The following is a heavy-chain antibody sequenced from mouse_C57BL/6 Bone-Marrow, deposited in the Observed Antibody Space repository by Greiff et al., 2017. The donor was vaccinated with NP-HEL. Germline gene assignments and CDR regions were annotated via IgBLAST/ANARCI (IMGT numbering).Heavy chain of an antibody. CDR3: AIFTTVLATRWFAY. CDR1: GYTFTSYG. D-gene: IGHD1-1*01. Sequence: QVQLQQSGAELARPGASVKLSCKASGYTFTSYGISWVKQRTGQGLEWIGEIYPRSGNTYYTEKFKGKATLTADSSSSTAYMELRRLTSEDSAVFLCAIFTTVLATRWFAYGGKGTLVTVSA. CDR2: IYPRSGNT. V-gene: IGHV1-81*01. J-gene: IGHJ3*01.